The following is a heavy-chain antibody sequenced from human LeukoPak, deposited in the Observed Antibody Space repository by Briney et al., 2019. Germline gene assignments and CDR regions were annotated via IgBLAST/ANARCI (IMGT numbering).Heavy chain of an antibody. D-gene: IGHD6-13*01. J-gene: IGHJ4*02. CDR2: IWYDGRNK. V-gene: IGHV3-33*01. CDR3: ARGGGYSSSWRRYYFDY. Sequence: GGSLRLSCAASGFTFSSYGMHWVRQAPGKGLEWVAVIWYDGRNKYYADSVKGRFTISRDNSKNTLYMQMNSLSAEDTAVYYCARGGGYSSSWRRYYFDYWGQGTLVTVSS. CDR1: GFTFSSYG.